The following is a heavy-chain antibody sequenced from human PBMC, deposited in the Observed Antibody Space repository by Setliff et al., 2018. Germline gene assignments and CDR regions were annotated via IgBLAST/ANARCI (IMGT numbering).Heavy chain of an antibody. CDR3: ARTGTYRYFDY. CDR2: IYSGGTT. J-gene: IGHJ4*02. Sequence: SETLTLTCKVSGDSMNSGVYYWAWIRQPPGKGLEWIGRIYSGGTTYYNSSLKSRVTISVDTSKSQFSLRLNSVTAADTAVYYCARTGTYRYFDYWGRGTLVTVS. CDR1: GDSMNSGVYY. V-gene: IGHV4-39*01. D-gene: IGHD1-1*01.